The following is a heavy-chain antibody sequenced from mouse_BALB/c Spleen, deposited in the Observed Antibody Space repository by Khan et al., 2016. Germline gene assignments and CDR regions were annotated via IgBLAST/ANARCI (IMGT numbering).Heavy chain of an antibody. J-gene: IGHJ4*01. D-gene: IGHD1-1*02. CDR2: ISYSGST. CDR1: GYSITSDYA. CDR3: ARGWAMDY. V-gene: IGHV3-2*02. Sequence: QLEESGPGLVKPSQSLSLTCTVTGYSITSDYAWNWIRQFPGNKLEWMGYISYSGSTSYNPSLKSRISITRDTSKNQFFLQLNSVTTEDTATYYCARGWAMDYWGQGTSVTVSS.